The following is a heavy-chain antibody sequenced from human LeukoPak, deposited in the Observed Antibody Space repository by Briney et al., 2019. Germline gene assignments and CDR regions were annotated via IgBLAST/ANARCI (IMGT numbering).Heavy chain of an antibody. CDR2: IIPIFGTE. Sequence: APVKASCKASGGTFSSYAISWVRQAPGQGLEWMGGIIPIFGTENYAQKFQGRVTITADESTSTAYMELSSLRSEDTAVYYCASYGDYALPYYYYYMDVWGKGTTVTISS. J-gene: IGHJ6*03. D-gene: IGHD4-17*01. CDR3: ASYGDYALPYYYYYMDV. CDR1: GGTFSSYA. V-gene: IGHV1-69*01.